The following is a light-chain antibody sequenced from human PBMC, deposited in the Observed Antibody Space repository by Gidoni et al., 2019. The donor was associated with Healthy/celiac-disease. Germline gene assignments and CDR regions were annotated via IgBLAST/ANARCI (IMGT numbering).Light chain of an antibody. CDR2: DAS. V-gene: IGKV3-11*01. CDR3: QQRSNWPPVAT. CDR1: QSVSSY. Sequence: EIVLTQSPATLSLSPGERATLSCRASQSVSSYLAWYQQKPGQAPRLHIYDASNRATGIPARFSGSGSGTDFTLTISSLEPEDFAAYYCQQRSNWPPVATFGGXTKVEIK. J-gene: IGKJ4*01.